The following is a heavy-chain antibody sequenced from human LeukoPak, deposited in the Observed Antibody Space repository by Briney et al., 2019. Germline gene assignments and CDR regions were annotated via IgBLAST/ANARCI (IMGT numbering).Heavy chain of an antibody. Sequence: SETLYVTGTVFGGAIRGSGYYWGWIHLSSAKRLLWVGSIYYCGRTYYNPSLKSRVTISVDTSKNQFSLKLSSVTAADTAVYYCASMQSPPQYAPSNYYYYYYMDVWGKGTTVTVSS. CDR1: GGAIRGSGYY. V-gene: IGHV4-39*01. CDR2: IYYCGRT. D-gene: IGHD2-2*01. CDR3: ASMQSPPQYAPSNYYYYYYMDV. J-gene: IGHJ6*03.